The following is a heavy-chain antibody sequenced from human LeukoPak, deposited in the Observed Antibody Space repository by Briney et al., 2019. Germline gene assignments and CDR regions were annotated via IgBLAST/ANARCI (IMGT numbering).Heavy chain of an antibody. CDR1: GGTFSSYA. V-gene: IGHV1-69*13. Sequence: SVKVSCKASGGTFSSYAISWVRQAPGQGLEWMGGIIPIFGTANYAQKFQGRVTITADESTSTAYMELSSLRSEDTAVYYCAREERDGYNQFNAFDIWGQGTMVTVSS. J-gene: IGHJ3*02. CDR2: IIPIFGTA. D-gene: IGHD5-24*01. CDR3: AREERDGYNQFNAFDI.